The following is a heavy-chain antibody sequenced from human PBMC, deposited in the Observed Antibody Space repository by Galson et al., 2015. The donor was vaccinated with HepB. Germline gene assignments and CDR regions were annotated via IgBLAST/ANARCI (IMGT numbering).Heavy chain of an antibody. CDR3: ARDPHCSCGTCYFDS. V-gene: IGHV1-18*04. D-gene: IGHD2-15*01. Sequence: SVKVSCKASGYTFTTYGISWVRQAPGQGLEWMGWVSAHNTDTNYAQTLQGRVTMTADRSTTTAYMVLRSLRSDDTAVYYCARDPHCSCGTCYFDSWGQGTLITVSS. CDR1: GYTFTTYG. CDR2: VSAHNTDT. J-gene: IGHJ4*02.